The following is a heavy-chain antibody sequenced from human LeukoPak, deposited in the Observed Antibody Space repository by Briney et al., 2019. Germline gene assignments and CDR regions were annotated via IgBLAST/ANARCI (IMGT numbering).Heavy chain of an antibody. CDR2: INAGNGNT. Sequence: ASVKVSCKASGYTFTSYAMHWVRQAPGQRLEWMGWINAGNGNTKYSQKFQGRVTITRDTSTDTAYMELSSLRSEDTAVYYCATLSPDTAMDFDGFDYWGQGTLVTVSS. CDR3: ATLSPDTAMDFDGFDY. D-gene: IGHD5-18*01. J-gene: IGHJ4*02. CDR1: GYTFTSYA. V-gene: IGHV1-3*01.